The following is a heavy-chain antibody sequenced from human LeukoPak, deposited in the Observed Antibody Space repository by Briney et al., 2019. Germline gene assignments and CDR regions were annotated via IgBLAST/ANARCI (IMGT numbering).Heavy chain of an antibody. D-gene: IGHD1-7*01. J-gene: IGHJ6*03. CDR3: ARASARSVTGTTDLDYNYYMDV. Sequence: SVKVSCKASGGTFSSYAISWVRQAPGQGLEWMGGIIPIFGTANYAQKFQGRVTITTDESTSTAYMELSSLRSEDAAVYYCARASARSVTGTTDLDYNYYMDVWGKGTTVTVSS. V-gene: IGHV1-69*05. CDR1: GGTFSSYA. CDR2: IIPIFGTA.